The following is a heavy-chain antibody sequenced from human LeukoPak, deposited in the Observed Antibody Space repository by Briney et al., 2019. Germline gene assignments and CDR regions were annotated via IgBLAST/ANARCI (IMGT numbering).Heavy chain of an antibody. D-gene: IGHD4-17*01. Sequence: ASVTVSCTASGFTFTNYAVSWVRQAPGQGLEWMGWISVYNSNTNYAQKLQGRVTMTTDTSTSTAYMELRSLRSDDTAVYYCARFSTPFTVTTNLDYWGQGTLVTVSS. CDR1: GFTFTNYA. J-gene: IGHJ4*02. V-gene: IGHV1-18*01. CDR3: ARFSTPFTVTTNLDY. CDR2: ISVYNSNT.